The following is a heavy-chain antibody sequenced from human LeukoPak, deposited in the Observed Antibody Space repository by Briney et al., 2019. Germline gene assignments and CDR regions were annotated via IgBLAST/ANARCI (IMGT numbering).Heavy chain of an antibody. CDR2: ITGSDDKT. V-gene: IGHV3-23*01. Sequence: QSGGSLRLSCAASGFTFSGSAMTWVRQAPRKGLQWVSTITGSDDKTYYADSVKGRFTISRDFSKNMVHLHMNSLRVEDTAIYYCAKGPQLYSGYHPDYWGQGTLVTVSS. D-gene: IGHD5-12*01. CDR3: AKGPQLYSGYHPDY. J-gene: IGHJ4*02. CDR1: GFTFSGSA.